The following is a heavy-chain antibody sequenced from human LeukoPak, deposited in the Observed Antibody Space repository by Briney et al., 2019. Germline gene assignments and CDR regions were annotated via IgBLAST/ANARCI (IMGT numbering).Heavy chain of an antibody. CDR3: AKDYGDYVGAFDI. Sequence: GGSLRLSCAASGFTFTHYAMSWVRQAPGKGLEWVSTISGSGGSTYYADSVKGRFTISRDNSKNTLYLQMNSLRAEDTAVYYCAKDYGDYVGAFDIWGQGTMVTVSS. D-gene: IGHD4-17*01. V-gene: IGHV3-23*01. J-gene: IGHJ3*02. CDR2: ISGSGGST. CDR1: GFTFTHYA.